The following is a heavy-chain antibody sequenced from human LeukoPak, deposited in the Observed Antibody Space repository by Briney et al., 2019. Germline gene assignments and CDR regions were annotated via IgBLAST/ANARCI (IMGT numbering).Heavy chain of an antibody. J-gene: IGHJ4*02. Sequence: GSLRLSCAASGFTYGDYGMSWVRQAPGKGLEWVSGINWNGGSTGYADSVKGRFTISRDNAKNSLYLQMSSLRAEDTALYYCARDRDYCDVDTSYSVFDSWGQGTLVTVSS. D-gene: IGHD2-15*01. CDR1: GFTYGDYG. CDR3: ARDRDYCDVDTSYSVFDS. V-gene: IGHV3-20*04. CDR2: INWNGGST.